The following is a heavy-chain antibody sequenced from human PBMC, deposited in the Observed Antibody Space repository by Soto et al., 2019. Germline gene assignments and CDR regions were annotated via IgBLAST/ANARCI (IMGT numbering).Heavy chain of an antibody. V-gene: IGHV3-15*07. CDR1: GFTFSNAW. CDR3: TTDWHSSGHHDYFDY. J-gene: IGHJ4*02. D-gene: IGHD6-19*01. CDR2: IKSKTDGGTT. Sequence: GGSLRLSCAASGFTFSNAWMNWVRQAPGKGLEWVGRIKSKTDGGTTDYAAPVKGRFTISRDDSKNTLYLQMNSLKTEDTAVYYCTTDWHSSGHHDYFDYWGQGTLVTVSS.